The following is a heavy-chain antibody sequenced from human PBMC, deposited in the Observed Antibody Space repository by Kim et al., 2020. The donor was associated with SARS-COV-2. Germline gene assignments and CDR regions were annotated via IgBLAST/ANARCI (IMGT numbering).Heavy chain of an antibody. J-gene: IGHJ6*02. V-gene: IGHV1-8*01. CDR2: RSPKSGNK. CDR1: GYTFPPYV. D-gene: IGHD2-2*01. Sequence: ASVKVSCKASGYTFPPYVINGVEQASGKGVEGMEWRSPKSGNKEMEQKFQGRVTMTRNTALRTAYMELSSLRSEDPAVYYCARSRTVVSYYYYYGMDVWGQGTTVTVSS. CDR3: ARSRTVVSYYYYYGMDV.